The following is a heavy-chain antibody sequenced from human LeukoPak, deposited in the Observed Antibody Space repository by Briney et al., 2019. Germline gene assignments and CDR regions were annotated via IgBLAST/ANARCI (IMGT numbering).Heavy chain of an antibody. D-gene: IGHD6-19*01. CDR3: ARDRITVAATETSFDY. V-gene: IGHV3-74*01. J-gene: IGHJ4*02. Sequence: PGGSLRLSCAASGFTFSSSWMYWVRQTPGEGLVWVSRISPDGSYTINADSVKGRFTISRDNAKNSLYLQMNSLRAEDTAVYYCARDRITVAATETSFDYWGQGTLVTVSS. CDR2: ISPDGSYT. CDR1: GFTFSSSW.